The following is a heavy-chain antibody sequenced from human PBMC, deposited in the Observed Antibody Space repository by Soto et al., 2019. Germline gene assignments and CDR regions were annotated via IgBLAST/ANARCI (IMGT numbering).Heavy chain of an antibody. D-gene: IGHD3-10*01. CDR1: GGSFSGYY. CDR3: ARHRYYYGSGSYLRYYYGMDV. J-gene: IGHJ6*02. Sequence: PSETLSLTCAVYGGSFSGYYWSWSRQPPGKGLEWIGEINHSGSTNYNPSLKSRVTISVDTSKNQFSLKLSSVTAADTAVYYCARHRYYYGSGSYLRYYYGMDVWGQGTTVTVSS. CDR2: INHSGST. V-gene: IGHV4-34*01.